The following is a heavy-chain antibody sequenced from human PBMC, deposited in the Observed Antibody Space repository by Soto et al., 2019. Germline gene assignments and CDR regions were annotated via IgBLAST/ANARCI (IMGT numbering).Heavy chain of an antibody. CDR1: DDSITSGAYY. V-gene: IGHV4-39*07. CDR2: IQYRGST. CDR3: ARETHSGYERGHHY. D-gene: IGHD5-12*01. Sequence: SETLSLTCTVSDDSITSGAYYWGLIRQPPGKGLEWIGTIQYRGSTNYNPSLKSRVTISVDTSKNQFSLKLSSVTAADTAVYYCARETHSGYERGHHYWGQGTLVTVSS. J-gene: IGHJ4*02.